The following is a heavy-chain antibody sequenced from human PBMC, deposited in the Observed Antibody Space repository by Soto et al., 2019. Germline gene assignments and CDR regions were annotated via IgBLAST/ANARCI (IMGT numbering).Heavy chain of an antibody. J-gene: IGHJ6*02. V-gene: IGHV1-69*06. D-gene: IGHD2-2*01. CDR1: GGTFSSYA. CDR2: IIPIFGTA. CDR3: ARHIVVVPAALHHYYYYYGMDV. Sequence: GXSVKGSCKTSGGTFSSYAISWVRQAPGQGLEWMGGIIPIFGTANYAQKFQGRVTITADKSTSTAYMELSSLRSEDTAVYYCARHIVVVPAALHHYYYYYGMDVWGQGTTVTVSS.